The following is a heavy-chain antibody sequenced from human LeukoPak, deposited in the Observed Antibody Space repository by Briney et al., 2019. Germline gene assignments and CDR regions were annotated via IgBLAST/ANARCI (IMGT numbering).Heavy chain of an antibody. J-gene: IGHJ3*02. D-gene: IGHD1-26*01. Sequence: SVKVSCKASGGTFSSYAISWVRQAPGQGLEWMGGIIPILGTANYAQKFQGRVTTTADESTSTAYMELSSLRSEGTAVYYCARDGRSAFDIWGQGTMVTVSS. CDR3: ARDGRSAFDI. CDR2: IIPILGTA. CDR1: GGTFSSYA. V-gene: IGHV1-69*13.